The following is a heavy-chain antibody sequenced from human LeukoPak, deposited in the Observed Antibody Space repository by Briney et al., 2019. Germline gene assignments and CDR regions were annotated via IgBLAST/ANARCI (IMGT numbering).Heavy chain of an antibody. CDR3: ARSSVAYYDILTGYYNRYGMDV. Sequence: ATVKVSCKASGGTFSSYTISWVRQAPGQGLEWMGRIIPILGIANYAQKFQGRVMITADKSTSTAYMGLSSLRSEDTAVYYCARSSVAYYDILTGYYNRYGMDVWGQGTTVTVSS. CDR2: IIPILGIA. V-gene: IGHV1-69*02. D-gene: IGHD3-9*01. CDR1: GGTFSSYT. J-gene: IGHJ6*02.